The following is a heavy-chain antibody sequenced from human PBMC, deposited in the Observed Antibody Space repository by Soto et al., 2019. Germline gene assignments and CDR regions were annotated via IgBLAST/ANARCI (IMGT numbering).Heavy chain of an antibody. CDR2: IWYDGSNK. CDR1: GFTFSSYG. D-gene: IGHD1-26*01. V-gene: IGHV3-33*01. Sequence: GGSLRLSCAASGFTFSSYGIHWVRQAPGKGLEWVAVIWYDGSNKYYADSVKGRFTISRDNSKNTLYLQMNSLRAEDTAVYYCARGRVGAMVQDAFDIWGQGTMVTVSS. J-gene: IGHJ3*02. CDR3: ARGRVGAMVQDAFDI.